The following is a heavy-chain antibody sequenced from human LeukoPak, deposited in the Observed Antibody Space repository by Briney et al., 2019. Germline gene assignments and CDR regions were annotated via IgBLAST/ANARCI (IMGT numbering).Heavy chain of an antibody. D-gene: IGHD1-14*01. J-gene: IGHJ4*02. V-gene: IGHV3-30*04. CDR3: ADGEPDRHFYY. CDR1: GFTFSNYA. CDR2: ISYDGRNK. Sequence: SGGSLRLSCAASGFTFSNYAMHWVRQAPGKGLEWVAVISYDGRNKYYADSVKGRFTISRDNSKNTLYLQMNSLRAEDTAVYYCADGEPDRHFYYWGQGTLVTVSS.